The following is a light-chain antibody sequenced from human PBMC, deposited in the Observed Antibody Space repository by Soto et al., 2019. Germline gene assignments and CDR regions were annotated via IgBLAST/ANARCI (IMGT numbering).Light chain of an antibody. Sequence: DIQMTQSPSSLSASVGDRVTITCRASQSISSYLNWYQQKPGKAPKVLIYAASSLQSGVPSRFSGSGSGTDFTLTISSLQPEDFATYYCQQSYSTPRNTFGQGTKLEIK. J-gene: IGKJ2*01. V-gene: IGKV1-39*01. CDR1: QSISSY. CDR2: AAS. CDR3: QQSYSTPRNT.